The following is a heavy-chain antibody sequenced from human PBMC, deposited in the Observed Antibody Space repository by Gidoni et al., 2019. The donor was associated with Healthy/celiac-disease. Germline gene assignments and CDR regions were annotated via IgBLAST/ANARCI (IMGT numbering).Heavy chain of an antibody. D-gene: IGHD6-19*01. Sequence: QMQLVQSGPEVKKPGTSVKVSCTASGFTFTSSAVQWVRQARGQRLEWIGWIVVGSGNTNYAQKFQERVTITRDMSTSTAYMELSSLRSEDTAVYYCAAPYSSGFLDYWGQGTLVTVSS. J-gene: IGHJ4*02. CDR2: IVVGSGNT. V-gene: IGHV1-58*01. CDR3: AAPYSSGFLDY. CDR1: GFTFTSSA.